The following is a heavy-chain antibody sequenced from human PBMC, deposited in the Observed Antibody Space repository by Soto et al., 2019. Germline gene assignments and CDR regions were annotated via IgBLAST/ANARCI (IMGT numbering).Heavy chain of an antibody. CDR2: IYHSGST. D-gene: IGHD3-22*01. CDR1: GDSISSGGYS. CDR3: ARAGRYYDSSGYYYVWFDP. V-gene: IGHV4-30-2*01. Sequence: QLQLQESGSGLVKPSQTLSLTSAVSGDSISSGGYSWSWIRQPPGKGLEWIGYIYHSGSTYYNPSLKSRVTISVDRSKNQFSLKLSSVTAADTAVYYCARAGRYYDSSGYYYVWFDPWGQGTLVTVSS. J-gene: IGHJ5*02.